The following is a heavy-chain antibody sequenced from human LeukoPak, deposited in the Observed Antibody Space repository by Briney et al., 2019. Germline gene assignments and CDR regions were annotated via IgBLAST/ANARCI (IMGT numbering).Heavy chain of an antibody. J-gene: IGHJ5*02. CDR1: GGSISSGSYY. Sequence: SETLSLTCTVSGGSISSGSYYWSWIRQPAGKGLEWIGRIYTSGSTNYNPSLKSRVTISVDTSKNQFSLKLSSVTAADTAVYYCARGRMRGMATIQWFDPWGQGTLVTVSS. CDR3: ARGRMRGMATIQWFDP. V-gene: IGHV4-61*02. D-gene: IGHD5-24*01. CDR2: IYTSGST.